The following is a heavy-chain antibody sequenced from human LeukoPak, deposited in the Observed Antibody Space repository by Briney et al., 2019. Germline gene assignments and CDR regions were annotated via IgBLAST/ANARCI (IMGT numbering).Heavy chain of an antibody. D-gene: IGHD1-14*01. J-gene: IGHJ5*02. V-gene: IGHV4-39*01. CDR1: GGSVSTISHF. CDR2: LSDTGTT. CDR3: ARRDHTGRSHSWFDP. Sequence: PSETLSLTCTVSGGSVSTISHFWDWVRQPPGKGLEWIVSLSDTGTTYYNPSLESRVTMSVDTSKNQFSLKLSSVTAADTAVYYCARRDHTGRSHSWFDPWGQGTLVTVSS.